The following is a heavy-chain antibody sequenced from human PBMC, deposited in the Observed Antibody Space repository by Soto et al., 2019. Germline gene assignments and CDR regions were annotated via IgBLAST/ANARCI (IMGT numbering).Heavy chain of an antibody. D-gene: IGHD5-12*01. CDR2: IYHSGST. CDR1: GGSISSSNW. Sequence: QVQLQESGPGLVKPSGTLSLTCAVSGGSISSSNWWSWVRQPPGKGLEWIGEIYHSGSTNYNPSLKSRVTISVDTSKNQFSLKLSSVTAADTAMYYCARSGEMATIKDAFDIWGQGTMVTVSS. V-gene: IGHV4-4*02. CDR3: ARSGEMATIKDAFDI. J-gene: IGHJ3*02.